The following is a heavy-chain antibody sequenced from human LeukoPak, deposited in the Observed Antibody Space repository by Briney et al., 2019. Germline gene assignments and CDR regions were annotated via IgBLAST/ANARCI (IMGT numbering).Heavy chain of an antibody. CDR1: DFSFITYA. J-gene: IGHJ4*02. Sequence: GSLRLSCAASDFSFITYAMSWVRQAPGKGLEWIGYIYYSGSSNYNPSLKSRVTMSVDTSKNHFSLKLSSVTAADTAVYYCARDRPDTAHHGRGLYYFDYWGQGTLVTVSS. V-gene: IGHV4-59*12. CDR3: ARDRPDTAHHGRGLYYFDY. CDR2: IYYSGSS. D-gene: IGHD5-18*01.